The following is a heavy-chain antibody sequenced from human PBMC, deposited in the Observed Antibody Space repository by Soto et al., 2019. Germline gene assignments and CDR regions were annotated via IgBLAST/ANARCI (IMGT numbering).Heavy chain of an antibody. J-gene: IGHJ3*02. CDR3: AGGDYGEVAFDI. V-gene: IGHV4-30-4*02. Sequence: SETLSLTCTVFGCSISSGAYYWSWIRQPPGKGLEWIGYIYYSGSTYYNPSLKSRVTISVDTSKNQFSLKLSSVTAADTAVYYCAGGDYGEVAFDIWGQGTMVT. CDR2: IYYSGST. CDR1: GCSISSGAYY. D-gene: IGHD4-17*01.